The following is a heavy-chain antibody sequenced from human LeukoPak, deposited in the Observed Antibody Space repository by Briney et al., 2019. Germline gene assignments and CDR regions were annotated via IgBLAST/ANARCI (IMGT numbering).Heavy chain of an antibody. Sequence: GGSLRLSCAGSGFTFSDYYMTWIRQAPGKGLEWVSYISSSGGSIYYVDSAKGRFTVSRDNAKNSLSLQMNSLRAEDTAVYYCARTNPRFFYYMDVWGKGTAVTVSS. CDR3: ARTNPRFFYYMDV. V-gene: IGHV3-11*01. CDR1: GFTFSDYY. J-gene: IGHJ6*03. CDR2: ISSSGGSI.